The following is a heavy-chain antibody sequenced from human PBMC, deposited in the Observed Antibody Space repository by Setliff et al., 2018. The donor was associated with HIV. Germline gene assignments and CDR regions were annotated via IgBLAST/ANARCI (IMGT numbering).Heavy chain of an antibody. CDR3: TRRINFGSGYYTDYAFDL. Sequence: SETLSLTCTVSGDSINSGTYYWSWIRQPAGKGLEWIGRLHLSGSTNYNPSLKSRVTISIDKAKNQFSLRLTPVTAADTATYFCTRRINFGSGYYTDYAFDLWGQGTLVTVSS. V-gene: IGHV4-61*02. D-gene: IGHD3-3*01. CDR1: GDSINSGTYY. CDR2: LHLSGST. J-gene: IGHJ3*01.